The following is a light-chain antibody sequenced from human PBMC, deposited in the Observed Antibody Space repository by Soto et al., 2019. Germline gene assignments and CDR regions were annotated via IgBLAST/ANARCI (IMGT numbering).Light chain of an antibody. Sequence: DIQMTQSPSSVSASVGDRVILTCRASQGISSWLAWYQQKPGKAPNLLIYTASSLQSVVPSRFSGSGSGTECTLTISRLQPEESATYNSQQDNSFPVTFGGSTKVES. CDR3: QQDNSFPVT. J-gene: IGKJ4*01. V-gene: IGKV1-12*01. CDR1: QGISSW. CDR2: TAS.